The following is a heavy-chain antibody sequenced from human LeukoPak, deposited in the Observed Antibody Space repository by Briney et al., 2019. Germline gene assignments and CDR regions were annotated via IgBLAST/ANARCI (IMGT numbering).Heavy chain of an antibody. J-gene: IGHJ4*02. V-gene: IGHV4-39*01. Sequence: SETLSLTCTVSGGSISSSSYYWGWIRQPPGKGLEWIGSIYYSGSTYYNPSLKSRVTISVDTSKNQFSLKLSSVTAADTAVYYCARHPVALQRPSEEDTNYYDSSGYHSDFDYWGQGTLVTVSS. CDR3: ARHPVALQRPSEEDTNYYDSSGYHSDFDY. D-gene: IGHD3-22*01. CDR1: GGSISSSSYY. CDR2: IYYSGST.